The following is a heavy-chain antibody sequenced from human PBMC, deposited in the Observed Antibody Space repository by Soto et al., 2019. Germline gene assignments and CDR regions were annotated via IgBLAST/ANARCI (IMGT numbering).Heavy chain of an antibody. V-gene: IGHV1-46*03. CDR2: INPSGGST. CDR3: ARDGYGDSTGKVNNWFDP. Sequence: ASVKVSCKASGGTFSSYTISWVRQAPGQGLEWMGIINPSGGSTSYAQKFQGRVTMTRDTSTSTVYMELSSLRSEDTAVYYCARDGYGDSTGKVNNWFDPWGQGTLVTVSS. D-gene: IGHD4-17*01. J-gene: IGHJ5*02. CDR1: GGTFSSYT.